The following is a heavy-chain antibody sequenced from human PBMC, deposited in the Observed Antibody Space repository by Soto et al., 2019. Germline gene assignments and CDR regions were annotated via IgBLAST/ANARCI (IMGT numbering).Heavy chain of an antibody. J-gene: IGHJ3*02. CDR2: IIPIFGTA. Sequence: GASVKVSCKASGGTFSSYASSWVRQAPRQGLEWMGGIIPIFGTANYAQKFQGRVTITADESTSTAYMELSSLRSEDTAVYYCARDMESIAARGGTHGAFDIWGQGTMVTVSS. D-gene: IGHD6-6*01. V-gene: IGHV1-69*13. CDR3: ARDMESIAARGGTHGAFDI. CDR1: GGTFSSYA.